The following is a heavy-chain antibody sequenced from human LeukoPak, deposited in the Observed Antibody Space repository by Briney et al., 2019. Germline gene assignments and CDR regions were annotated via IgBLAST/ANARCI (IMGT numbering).Heavy chain of an antibody. CDR2: INHSGST. CDR1: GGSFSGYY. J-gene: IGHJ5*02. CDR3: AREGSDYGDYRHDWFDP. D-gene: IGHD4-17*01. V-gene: IGHV4-34*01. Sequence: SETLSLTCAVYGGSFSGYYWSWIRQPPGKGLEWIGEINHSGSTNYNPSLKSRVAISVDTSKNQFSLKLSSVTAADTAVYYCAREGSDYGDYRHDWFDPWGQGTLVTVSS.